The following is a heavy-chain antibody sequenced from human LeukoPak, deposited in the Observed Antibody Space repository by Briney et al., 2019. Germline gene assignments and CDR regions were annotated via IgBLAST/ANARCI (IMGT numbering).Heavy chain of an antibody. Sequence: SETLSPTCSVSGGSISGYYWSWIRQPPGKGLECIGYIYTSGSTDYNPSLKSRVTISVDTSKNQFSLKLSSVTAADTPVYYCARHVYYYDLFDLWGQGTLVTVSS. CDR2: IYTSGST. V-gene: IGHV4-4*09. J-gene: IGHJ4*02. D-gene: IGHD3-22*01. CDR1: GGSISGYY. CDR3: ARHVYYYDLFDL.